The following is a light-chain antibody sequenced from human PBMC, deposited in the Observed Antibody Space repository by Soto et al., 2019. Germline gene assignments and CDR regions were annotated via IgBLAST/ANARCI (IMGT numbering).Light chain of an antibody. CDR1: QAIRND. V-gene: IGKV1-6*01. J-gene: IGKJ1*01. Sequence: AIQMTQSPSSLSASVGDRVTITCRASQAIRNDLGWYQQRPGQAPKVLIYAASNLQSGVPSRFRGSGSGTDFTLTISSLQPEDFATYYCLQDYSYPRTFGQGTKVEI. CDR3: LQDYSYPRT. CDR2: AAS.